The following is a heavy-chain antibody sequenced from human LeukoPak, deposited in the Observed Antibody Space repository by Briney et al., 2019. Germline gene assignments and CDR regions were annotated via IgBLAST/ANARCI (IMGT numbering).Heavy chain of an antibody. V-gene: IGHV3-53*01. Sequence: GGSLRLSCAASGFTFSSNYMSWVRQAPGKGLEWVSVIYSGGSTYYSDSVTGRFTISRDNSKNTLYLQMNSLRAEDTAVYYCARHRYYYDSIGYLNYFDYWGQGTLVTVSS. CDR2: IYSGGST. CDR3: ARHRYYYDSIGYLNYFDY. J-gene: IGHJ4*02. CDR1: GFTFSSNY. D-gene: IGHD3-22*01.